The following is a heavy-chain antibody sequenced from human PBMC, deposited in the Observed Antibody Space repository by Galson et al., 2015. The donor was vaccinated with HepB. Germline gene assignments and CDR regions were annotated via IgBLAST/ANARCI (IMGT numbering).Heavy chain of an antibody. Sequence: SLRLFCAASGLIVSTKHVFWVRQAPGRGLEWVSLIYNGGSTNYADSVRGRFTISRDNPRNTVHLQMDSLKIEDTAVYFCATASNTWSNMGAFDFWGPGTMVTVSS. D-gene: IGHD2-15*01. J-gene: IGHJ3*01. CDR1: GLIVSTKH. V-gene: IGHV3-66*02. CDR3: ATASNTWSNMGAFDF. CDR2: IYNGGST.